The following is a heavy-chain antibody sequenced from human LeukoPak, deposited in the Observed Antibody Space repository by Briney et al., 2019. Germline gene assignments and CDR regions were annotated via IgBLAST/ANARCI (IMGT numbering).Heavy chain of an antibody. CDR1: GFTFSSYA. D-gene: IGHD2-21*02. J-gene: IGHJ5*02. CDR2: ISGSGGST. CDR3: AKDIRAFCGGDCYSFDP. V-gene: IGHV3-23*01. Sequence: GGSLRLSCAASGFTFSSYAMSWVRQAPGQGLEWVSAISGSGGSTYYADSVKGRFTISRDNSKNTLYLQMNSLRAEDTAVYYCAKDIRAFCGGDCYSFDPWGQGTLVTVSS.